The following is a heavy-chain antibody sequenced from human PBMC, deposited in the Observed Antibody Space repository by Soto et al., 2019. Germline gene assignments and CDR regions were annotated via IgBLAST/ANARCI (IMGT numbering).Heavy chain of an antibody. J-gene: IGHJ5*02. CDR3: VRDGTKTLRDWFDP. Sequence: SETLSLTCSVSGASISGFYWSWIRKSAGKGLEWIGRIYATGTTDYNPSLKSRVMMSVDTSKKQFSLELRSVTAADTAVYYCVRDGTKTLRDWFDPWGQGISVTVSS. CDR2: IYATGTT. V-gene: IGHV4-4*07. CDR1: GASISGFY. D-gene: IGHD1-1*01.